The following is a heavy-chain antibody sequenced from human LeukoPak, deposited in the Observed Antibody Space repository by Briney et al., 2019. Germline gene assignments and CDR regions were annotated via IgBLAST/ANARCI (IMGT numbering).Heavy chain of an antibody. J-gene: IGHJ5*02. V-gene: IGHV4-34*01. CDR1: GGSFSGYY. Sequence: TSETLSLTCAVYGGSFSGYYWSWIRQPPGKGLEWIGEINHSGSTNYNPSLKSRVTISVDTSKNQISLKLSSVTAADTAVYYCARGTFAGYSSGGWFDPWGQGTLVTVSS. D-gene: IGHD6-19*01. CDR2: INHSGST. CDR3: ARGTFAGYSSGGWFDP.